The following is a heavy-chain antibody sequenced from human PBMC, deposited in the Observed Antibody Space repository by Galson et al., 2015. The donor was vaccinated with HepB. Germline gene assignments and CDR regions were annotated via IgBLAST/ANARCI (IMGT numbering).Heavy chain of an antibody. CDR1: GFTFSDYY. J-gene: IGHJ2*01. Sequence: SLRLSCAASGFTFSDYYMSWIRQAPGKGLEWVSYISSSSSYTNYADSVKGRFTISRDNAKNSLYLQMNSLRAEDTAVYYCARDLGVGGDIVVVGYFDLWGRGTLVTVSS. CDR3: ARDLGVGGDIVVVGYFDL. D-gene: IGHD2-2*01. CDR2: ISSSSSYT. V-gene: IGHV3-11*06.